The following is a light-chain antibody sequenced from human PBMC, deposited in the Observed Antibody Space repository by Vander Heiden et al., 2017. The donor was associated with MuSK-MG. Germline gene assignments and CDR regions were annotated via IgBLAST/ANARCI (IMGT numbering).Light chain of an antibody. J-gene: IGLJ2*01. V-gene: IGLV3-21*02. CDR2: DDS. CDR3: QVWDHGRDLLV. CDR1: NIGGYS. Sequence: RITCEGNNIGGYSVQWYQQKPGQAPVVVLHDDSDRPSAIPDRFSGSHSGNTATLTISRVAAGDEADYYCQVWDHGRDLLVFGGGTKLTVL.